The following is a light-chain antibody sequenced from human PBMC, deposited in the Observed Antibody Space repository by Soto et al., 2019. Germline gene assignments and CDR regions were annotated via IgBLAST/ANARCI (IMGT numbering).Light chain of an antibody. Sequence: QPVLTQPPSASGTPGQRVTISCSGSNSNIGSNPVNWYQQVPGMAPKLLINSDNQRPSGVPDRFSGSKSGTSASLAISGLQSEDEADYYCAAWDDSLDGYVFGTGTKLTVL. CDR1: NSNIGSNP. CDR2: SDN. J-gene: IGLJ1*01. CDR3: AAWDDSLDGYV. V-gene: IGLV1-44*01.